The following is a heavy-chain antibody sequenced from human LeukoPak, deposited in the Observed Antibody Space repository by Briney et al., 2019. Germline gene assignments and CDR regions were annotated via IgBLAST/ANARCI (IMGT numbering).Heavy chain of an antibody. CDR1: GGSVSGGGYY. Sequence: SRTLSLTCAVSGGSVSGGGYYWVCVSHRPGKGLEWIGYIYYTGSTSYTPSLKSRLTIAVDKSKNQFSLKLSSVTAADTAVYYCARPLNTVHDTFDVWGQGTMDTVSS. D-gene: IGHD4-11*01. J-gene: IGHJ3*01. CDR2: IYYTGST. CDR3: ARPLNTVHDTFDV. V-gene: IGHV4-31*11.